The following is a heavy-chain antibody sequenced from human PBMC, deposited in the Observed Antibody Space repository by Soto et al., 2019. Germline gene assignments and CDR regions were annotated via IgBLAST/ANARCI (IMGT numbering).Heavy chain of an antibody. Sequence: GGSLRLSCAASGFTFSSYSMNWVRQAPGKGLEWVSSISSSSSYIYYADSVKGRFTISRDNAKNSLYLQMNSLRAEDTAVYYCARDLCGGDCYSPYNWFDPWGQGTLVTVSS. J-gene: IGHJ5*02. CDR1: GFTFSSYS. D-gene: IGHD2-21*02. CDR2: ISSSSSYI. CDR3: ARDLCGGDCYSPYNWFDP. V-gene: IGHV3-21*01.